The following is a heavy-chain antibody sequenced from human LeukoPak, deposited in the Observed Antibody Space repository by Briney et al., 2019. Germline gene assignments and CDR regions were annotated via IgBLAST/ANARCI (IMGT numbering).Heavy chain of an antibody. D-gene: IGHD5-18*01. CDR1: GGSISSGGYY. CDR3: ASRPLDTAMALYYFDY. J-gene: IGHJ4*02. Sequence: SETLSLTCTVSGGSISSGGYYWSWIRQHPGKGLEWIGYIYYSGSTYYNPSLKSRVTISVDTSKNQFSLKLSSVTAADTAVYYCASRPLDTAMALYYFDYWGQGTLVTVSS. V-gene: IGHV4-31*03. CDR2: IYYSGST.